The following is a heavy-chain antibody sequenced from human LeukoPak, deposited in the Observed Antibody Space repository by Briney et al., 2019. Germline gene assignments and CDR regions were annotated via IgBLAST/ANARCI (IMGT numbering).Heavy chain of an antibody. J-gene: IGHJ6*02. CDR1: GFTFDDYT. Sequence: GGSLRLSCAASGFTFDDYTMHWVRQASGKGLEWVSLISWDGGSTYYADSVKGRFTISRDNSKNSLYLQMNSLRTEDTALYYCAKDGPYGMDVWGQGTTVTVSS. CDR3: AKDGPYGMDV. CDR2: ISWDGGST. V-gene: IGHV3-43*01.